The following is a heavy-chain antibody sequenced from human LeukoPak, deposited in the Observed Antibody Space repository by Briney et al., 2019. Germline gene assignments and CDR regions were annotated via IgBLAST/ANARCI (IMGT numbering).Heavy chain of an antibody. J-gene: IGHJ4*02. CDR1: GYTLTELS. V-gene: IGHV1-24*01. D-gene: IGHD6-13*01. Sequence: ASVKVSCKVSGYTLTELSMHWVRQAPGKGLEWMGGFDPEDGETIYAQKFQGRVTMTEDTSTDTAYMELSSLRSEDTAVYYCARIGGAAAGLDYWGQGTLVTVSS. CDR2: FDPEDGET. CDR3: ARIGGAAAGLDY.